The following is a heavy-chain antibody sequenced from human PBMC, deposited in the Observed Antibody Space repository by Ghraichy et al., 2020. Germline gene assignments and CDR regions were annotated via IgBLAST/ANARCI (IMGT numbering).Heavy chain of an antibody. CDR2: IIPIFGTA. V-gene: IGHV1-69*13. D-gene: IGHD2-15*01. CDR1: GGTFSSYA. J-gene: IGHJ5*02. CDR3: ALGYCSGGSCYTGRWFDP. Sequence: SVKVSCKASGGTFSSYAISWVRQAPGQGLEWMGGIIPIFGTANYAQKFQGRVTITADESTSTAYMELSSLRSEDTAVYYCALGYCSGGSCYTGRWFDPWGQGTLVTVSS.